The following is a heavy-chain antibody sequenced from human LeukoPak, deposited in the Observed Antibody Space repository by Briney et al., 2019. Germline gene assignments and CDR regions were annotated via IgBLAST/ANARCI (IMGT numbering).Heavy chain of an antibody. CDR3: AKDRGSSSHIDY. V-gene: IGHV3-23*01. D-gene: IGHD6-13*01. J-gene: IGHJ4*02. Sequence: EGSLRLSCAASGFTFSSYAMSWVRQAPGKGLEWVSAISGSGGSIYYADSVKGRFTISRDNSKNTLYLQMNSLRAEDTAVYYCAKDRGSSSHIDYWGQGTLVTVSS. CDR1: GFTFSSYA. CDR2: ISGSGGSI.